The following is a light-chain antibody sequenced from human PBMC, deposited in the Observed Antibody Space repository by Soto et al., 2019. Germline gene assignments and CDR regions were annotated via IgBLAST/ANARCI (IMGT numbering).Light chain of an antibody. Sequence: QLVLTQSPSASASLGASVKLTCTLSSGHSSYAIAWHQQQPEKGPRYLMKLNSDGSHSKGDGIPDRFSGSSSGAERYLTISSLQSEDEADYSWQTWGTGIRGVFGGGTKLTVL. CDR1: SGHSSYA. V-gene: IGLV4-69*01. CDR2: LNSDGSH. CDR3: QTWGTGIRGV. J-gene: IGLJ3*02.